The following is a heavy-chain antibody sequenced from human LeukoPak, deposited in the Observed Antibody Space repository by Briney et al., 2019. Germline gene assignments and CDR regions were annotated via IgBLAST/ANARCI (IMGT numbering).Heavy chain of an antibody. Sequence: GGSLRLSCAASGFTFSSYSMNWVRQAPGKGLEWVSSISSSSSSYIYYADSVKGRFTISRDNAKNSLYLQMNSLRAEDTAVYYCARDGWRYCSGGSCYSVYYFDYWGQGTLVTVSS. CDR3: ARDGWRYCSGGSCYSVYYFDY. CDR2: ISSSSSSYI. V-gene: IGHV3-21*01. D-gene: IGHD2-15*01. CDR1: GFTFSSYS. J-gene: IGHJ4*02.